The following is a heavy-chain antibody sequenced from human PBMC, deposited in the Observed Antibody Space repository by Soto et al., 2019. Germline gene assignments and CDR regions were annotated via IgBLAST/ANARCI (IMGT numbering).Heavy chain of an antibody. CDR1: GYTCSSYY. J-gene: IGHJ4*02. V-gene: IGHV1-46*01. Sequence: ASVKVSCKASGYTCSSYYMHWVRQAPGQGLEWMGVINPSGDSTTYAQKFQGRVTMTKDTSTSTLYMEMSSLRTEDTAVYYCARDWEFGFWGQGTLVTVSS. D-gene: IGHD3-10*01. CDR2: INPSGDST. CDR3: ARDWEFGF.